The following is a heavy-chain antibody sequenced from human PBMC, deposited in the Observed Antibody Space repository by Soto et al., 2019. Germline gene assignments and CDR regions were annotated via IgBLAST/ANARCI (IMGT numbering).Heavy chain of an antibody. J-gene: IGHJ4*02. Sequence: QLVETGGGLIQPGTSLTLSCAASGISVSRNYRTWVRQAPGKGLEWVSFVYSGGATFYADSVKGRFILSRDDSQNTMYLQMNNLRAEDTAVYYCARVPGRLWGRGTLVTVAS. CDR1: GISVSRNY. D-gene: IGHD3-10*01. CDR2: VYSGGAT. V-gene: IGHV3-53*02. CDR3: ARVPGRL.